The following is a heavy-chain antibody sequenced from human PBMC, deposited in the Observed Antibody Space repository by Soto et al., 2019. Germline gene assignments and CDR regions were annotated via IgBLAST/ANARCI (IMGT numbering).Heavy chain of an antibody. V-gene: IGHV3-30-3*01. CDR2: ISYDGSNK. Sequence: GVLRLSCAASGFTFSSYAMHWVRQAPGKGLEWVAVISYDGSNKYYADSVKGRFTISRDNSKNTLYLQMNSLRAEDTAVYYCARVPSSSGRAHFDYWGQGTLVTVSS. CDR1: GFTFSSYA. J-gene: IGHJ4*02. D-gene: IGHD2-15*01. CDR3: ARVPSSSGRAHFDY.